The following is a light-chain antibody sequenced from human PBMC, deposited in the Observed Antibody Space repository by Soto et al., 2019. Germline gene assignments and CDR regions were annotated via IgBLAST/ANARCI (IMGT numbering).Light chain of an antibody. CDR2: EVS. Sequence: QSALTQPASVSGSPGQSVNISCTGTSSDVGGYNYVSWYQQHPDKAPKLMIYEVSNRPSGISNRFSGSKSGNTASLTISGLQADDEADYYCSSYRSSGTPCVFATGTKVTVL. CDR1: SSDVGGYNY. V-gene: IGLV2-14*01. CDR3: SSYRSSGTPCV. J-gene: IGLJ1*01.